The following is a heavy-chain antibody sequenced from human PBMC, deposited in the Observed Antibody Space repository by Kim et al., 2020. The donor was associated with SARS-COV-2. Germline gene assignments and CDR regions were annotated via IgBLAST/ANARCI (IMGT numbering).Heavy chain of an antibody. V-gene: IGHV4-34*01. CDR3: ARGRYFDWLFYQSPCYFDY. CDR1: GDPVNGYY. D-gene: IGHD3-9*01. CDR2: INYDRST. J-gene: IGHJ4*02. Sequence: SETLSLTCAVYGDPVNGYYWSWIRQPPGKGLEWIGEINYDRSTNYKPSLKSRGTISLDSSKSQFSLRLTSLTAADTAEYYCARGRYFDWLFYQSPCYFDYGGKGNLVPVSS.